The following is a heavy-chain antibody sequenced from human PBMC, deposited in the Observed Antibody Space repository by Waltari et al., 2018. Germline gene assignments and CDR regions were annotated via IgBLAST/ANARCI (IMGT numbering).Heavy chain of an antibody. CDR3: ASAIRSSIDY. CDR2: IRYDGSKK. Sequence: QVQLVESGGGVVQPGGSLRLSCAASGFTFSSYGMHWVRQAPGKGLGWVAFIRYDGSKKYYADSVKGRFTISRDNSKNTLYLQMNSLRAEDTAVYYCASAIRSSIDYWGQGTLVTVSS. J-gene: IGHJ4*02. CDR1: GFTFSSYG. V-gene: IGHV3-30*02. D-gene: IGHD1-26*01.